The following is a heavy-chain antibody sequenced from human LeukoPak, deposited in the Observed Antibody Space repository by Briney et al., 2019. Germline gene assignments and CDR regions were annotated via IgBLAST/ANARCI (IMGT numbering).Heavy chain of an antibody. CDR1: GGSISSGDYY. CDR3: ARGPFLYAPFDY. D-gene: IGHD2-2*01. CDR2: IYYSGST. J-gene: IGHJ4*02. Sequence: SETLSLTCTVSGGSISSGDYYWSWIRQPPGKGLEWIGYIYYSGSTYYNPSLKSRVTISVDTSKNQFSLKLSSVTAADTAVYYCARGPFLYAPFDYWGQGTLVTVSS. V-gene: IGHV4-30-4*01.